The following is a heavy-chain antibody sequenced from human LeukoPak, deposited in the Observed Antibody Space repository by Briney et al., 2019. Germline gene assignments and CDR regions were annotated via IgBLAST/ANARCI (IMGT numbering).Heavy chain of an antibody. D-gene: IGHD3-22*01. V-gene: IGHV3-48*02. J-gene: IGHJ4*02. Sequence: GGSLRLSCATSGFTFSSYEMNWVRQAPGKGLEWVSYISSSSSTIYYADSVKGRFTISRDNAKNSLYLQMNSLRDEDTAVYYCTSGSGYYLDYWGQGTLVTVSS. CDR2: ISSSSSTI. CDR1: GFTFSSYE. CDR3: TSGSGYYLDY.